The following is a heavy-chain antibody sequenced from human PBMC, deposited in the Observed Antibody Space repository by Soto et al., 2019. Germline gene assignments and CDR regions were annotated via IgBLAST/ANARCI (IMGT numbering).Heavy chain of an antibody. CDR3: ARGRYCSSTSCPRWGAFDI. V-gene: IGHV1-69*01. D-gene: IGHD2-2*01. Sequence: QVQLVQSGAEVKKPGSSVKVSCKASGGTFSSYAIIWVRQAPGQGLEWMGGIIPIFGTANYAQKFQGRVTITADESTSTAYMELSSLRSEDTAVYYCARGRYCSSTSCPRWGAFDIWGQGTMVTVSS. CDR2: IIPIFGTA. J-gene: IGHJ3*02. CDR1: GGTFSSYA.